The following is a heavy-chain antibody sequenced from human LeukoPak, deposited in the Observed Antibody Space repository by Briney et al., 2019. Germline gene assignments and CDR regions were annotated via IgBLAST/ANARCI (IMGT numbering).Heavy chain of an antibody. V-gene: IGHV5-51*01. CDR2: IYPGDSDT. D-gene: IGHD5-24*01. CDR1: GYSFTSYW. Sequence: GESLKISCKGSGYSFTSYWMGWVRQMPGKGLEWMGIIYPGDSDTRYSPSFQGQVTISADKSISTAYLQWSSLKASDIAMYYCAIHSRDGYTTVDYWGQGTLVTVSS. J-gene: IGHJ4*02. CDR3: AIHSRDGYTTVDY.